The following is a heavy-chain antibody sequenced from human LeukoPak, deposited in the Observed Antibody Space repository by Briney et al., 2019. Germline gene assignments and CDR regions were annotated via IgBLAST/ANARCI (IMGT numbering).Heavy chain of an antibody. CDR2: INHSGST. D-gene: IGHD1-26*01. CDR3: ARHSKWELLLFDY. J-gene: IGHJ4*02. V-gene: IGHV4-34*01. CDR1: GGSFSGYY. Sequence: PSETLSLTCAVYGGSFSGYYWSWIRQPPGKGLEWIGEINHSGSTNYNPSLKSRVTISVDTSKNQFSLKLSSVTAADTAVYYCARHSKWELLLFDYWGQGTLVTVSS.